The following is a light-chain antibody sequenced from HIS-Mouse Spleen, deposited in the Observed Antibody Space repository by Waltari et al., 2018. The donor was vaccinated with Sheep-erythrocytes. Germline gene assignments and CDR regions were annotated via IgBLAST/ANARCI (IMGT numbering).Light chain of an antibody. CDR2: AAS. CDR1: QSISSY. V-gene: IGKV1-39*01. J-gene: IGKJ3*01. Sequence: DIQMTQSPSSLSASVGDRVTITCQASQSISSYLNWYQQKPGKAPKLLIYAASSLQSGVPSRFSGSGSGTDFTLTISSLQPEDFATYYCQQSYSNPQFTFGPGTKVDIK. CDR3: QQSYSNPQFT.